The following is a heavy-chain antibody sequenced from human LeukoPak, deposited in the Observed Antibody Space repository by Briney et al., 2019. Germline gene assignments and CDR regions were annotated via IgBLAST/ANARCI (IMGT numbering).Heavy chain of an antibody. D-gene: IGHD3-22*01. CDR2: IWYDGSNK. CDR3: AKDYYYDSSGPDY. CDR1: GFTFSSYG. J-gene: IGHJ4*02. Sequence: PGRSLRLSCAASGFTFSSYGMHWVRQAPGKGLEWVAVIWYDGSNKYYADSVKGRFTIPRDNSKNTLYLQMNSLRAEDTAVYYCAKDYYYDSSGPDYWGQGTLVTVSS. V-gene: IGHV3-33*06.